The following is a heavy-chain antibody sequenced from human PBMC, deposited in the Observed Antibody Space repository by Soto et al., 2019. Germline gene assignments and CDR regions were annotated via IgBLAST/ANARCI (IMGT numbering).Heavy chain of an antibody. Sequence: PSQTLSLTCVISGDSVSSNSAAWNWIRQSPSRGLEWLGRTYYRSKWYNDYAVSVKSRITINPDTSKNQFSLQLNSVTPEDTAVYYCARAITMIVVTDCYYGMDVWGQGTTVTVSS. D-gene: IGHD3-22*01. CDR3: ARAITMIVVTDCYYGMDV. V-gene: IGHV6-1*01. CDR1: GDSVSSNSAA. J-gene: IGHJ6*02. CDR2: TYYRSKWYN.